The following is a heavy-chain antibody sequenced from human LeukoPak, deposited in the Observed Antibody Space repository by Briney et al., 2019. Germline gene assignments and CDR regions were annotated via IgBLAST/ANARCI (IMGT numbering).Heavy chain of an antibody. D-gene: IGHD2-2*01. CDR3: ARDKCSSTSCYSMFYYGMDV. J-gene: IGHJ6*02. V-gene: IGHV1-69*04. CDR1: GGTFSSYA. Sequence: GSSVKVSCKASGGTFSSYAISWVRQAPGQGLEWMGRIIPILGIANYAQKFQGRVTITADKSTSTAYMELSSLRSEDTAVYYCARDKCSSTSCYSMFYYGMDVWGQGTTVTVSS. CDR2: IIPILGIA.